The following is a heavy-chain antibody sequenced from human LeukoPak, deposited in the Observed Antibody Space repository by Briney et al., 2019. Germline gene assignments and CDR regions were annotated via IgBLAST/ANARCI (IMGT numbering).Heavy chain of an antibody. CDR2: IIPIPGIA. Sequence: ASVKVSCKASGGTFSSYAISWVRQAPGQGLEWMGRIIPIPGIANYAQKFQGRVTITADKSTSTAYMELSSLRSEDTAVYYCARIFRNWGPYFDYWGQGTLVTVSS. CDR1: GGTFSSYA. V-gene: IGHV1-69*04. CDR3: ARIFRNWGPYFDY. J-gene: IGHJ4*02. D-gene: IGHD7-27*01.